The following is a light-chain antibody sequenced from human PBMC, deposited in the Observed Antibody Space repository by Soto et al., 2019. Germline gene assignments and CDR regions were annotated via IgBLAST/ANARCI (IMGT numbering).Light chain of an antibody. Sequence: EIVLTQSPATLSLSPGERATLSCRARQSVSSYLAWYQQKPGQAPRLLIYDASNRATGIPDRFSGSGSGTDFTLTISSLEPEDFAVYYCQQRSNWPPYTFGQGTKLEIK. J-gene: IGKJ2*01. CDR1: QSVSSY. CDR2: DAS. V-gene: IGKV3-11*01. CDR3: QQRSNWPPYT.